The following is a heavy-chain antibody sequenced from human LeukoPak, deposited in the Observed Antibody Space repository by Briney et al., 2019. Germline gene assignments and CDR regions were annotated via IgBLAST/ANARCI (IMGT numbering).Heavy chain of an antibody. CDR2: INHSGST. CDR3: ARGGSGSYYSRWFDP. J-gene: IGHJ5*02. V-gene: IGHV4-34*01. CDR1: GGSFSGYY. D-gene: IGHD3-10*01. Sequence: SETLSLTCAVYGGSFSGYYWSWIRQPPGKGLEWIGEINHSGSTNYNPSLKSRVTISVDTSKNQFSLKLSSVTAADTAVCYCARGGSGSYYSRWFDPWGQGTLVTVSS.